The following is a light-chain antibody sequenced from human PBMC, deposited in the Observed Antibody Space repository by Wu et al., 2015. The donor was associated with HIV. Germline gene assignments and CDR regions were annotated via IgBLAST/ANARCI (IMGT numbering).Light chain of an antibody. V-gene: IGKV1-5*03. Sequence: DIQMTQSPSTLSASVGDRVTITCRASQSISNWLAWYQQKPGKAPKLLIYKASSLESGVPSRFSGSGSGTEFTLTISSLQPDDFATYYCQQYNSYLGTFGQGTKVEIK. CDR2: KAS. CDR1: QSISNW. J-gene: IGKJ1*01. CDR3: QQYNSYLGT.